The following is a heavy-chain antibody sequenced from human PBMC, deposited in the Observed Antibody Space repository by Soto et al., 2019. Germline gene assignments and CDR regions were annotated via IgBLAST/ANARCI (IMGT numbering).Heavy chain of an antibody. V-gene: IGHV1-2*04. D-gene: IGHD2-15*01. Sequence: ASVKVSCKASGYTFTGYYMHWVRQAPGQGLEWMGWINPNSGGTNYAQKFQGWVTMTRDTSISTAYMELSRLRSDDTAVYYCARERREVYCSGGSCFFDYWGQGTLVTVSS. J-gene: IGHJ4*02. CDR2: INPNSGGT. CDR1: GYTFTGYY. CDR3: ARERREVYCSGGSCFFDY.